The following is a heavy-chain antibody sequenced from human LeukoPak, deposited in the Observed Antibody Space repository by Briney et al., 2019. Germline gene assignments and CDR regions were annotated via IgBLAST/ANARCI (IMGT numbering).Heavy chain of an antibody. CDR1: GGSISSGGYY. D-gene: IGHD5-24*01. J-gene: IGHJ4*02. CDR3: ARASRDGYNIGY. Sequence: SETLSLTCTVSGGSISSGGYYWSWIRQHPGKGLEWIGYIYYSGSTYYNPSPKSRVTISVDTSKNQFSLKLSSVTAADTAVYYCARASRDGYNIGYWGQGTLVTVSS. V-gene: IGHV4-31*03. CDR2: IYYSGST.